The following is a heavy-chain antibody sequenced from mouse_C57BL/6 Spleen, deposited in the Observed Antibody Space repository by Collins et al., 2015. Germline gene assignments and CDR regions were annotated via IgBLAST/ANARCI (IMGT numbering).Heavy chain of an antibody. V-gene: IGHV5-17*02. CDR2: ISSGGSTI. D-gene: IGHD1-3*01. J-gene: IGHJ3*01. CDR1: GFTFSSFG. Sequence: DVQLVESGGGLVQPGGSRKLSCAASGFTFSSFGMHWVRQAPEKGLEWVAYISSGGSTIYYADTVKGRFTTSRDNPKNTLFLQMTSLRSEDTAMYYCARYIPEAYWGQGTLVTVSA. CDR3: ARYIPEAY.